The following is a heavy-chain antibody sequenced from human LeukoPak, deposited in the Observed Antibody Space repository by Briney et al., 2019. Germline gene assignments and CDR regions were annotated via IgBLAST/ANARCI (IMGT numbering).Heavy chain of an antibody. CDR1: GFTFSSYA. Sequence: GGSLRLSCAASGFTFSSYAMHWVRQAPGKGLEWVAVISYDGNNKYYADSVEGRFTISRDNSNNTLYLQMNSLRAEDTAVYYCARSRRRELLGTYFDYWGQGTLVTVSS. CDR3: ARSRRRELLGTYFDY. CDR2: ISYDGNNK. D-gene: IGHD1-26*01. J-gene: IGHJ4*02. V-gene: IGHV3-30*04.